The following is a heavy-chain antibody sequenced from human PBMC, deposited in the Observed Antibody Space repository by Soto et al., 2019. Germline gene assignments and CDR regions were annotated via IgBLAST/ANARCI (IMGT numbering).Heavy chain of an antibody. CDR3: AMTTVTTLRRYYYYYMDV. CDR2: IYYSGST. J-gene: IGHJ6*03. Sequence: QVQLQESGPGLVKPSQTLSLTCTVSGGSIGSGGYYWSWIRQHPGKGLEWIGYIYYSGSTYYNPSLKSRVTISVDTSKNQFSLKLSSVTAADTAVYYCAMTTVTTLRRYYYYYMDVWGKGTTVTVSS. V-gene: IGHV4-31*03. D-gene: IGHD4-4*01. CDR1: GGSIGSGGYY.